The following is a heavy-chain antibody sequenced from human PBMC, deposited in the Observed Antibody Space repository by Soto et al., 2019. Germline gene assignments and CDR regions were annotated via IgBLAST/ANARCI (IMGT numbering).Heavy chain of an antibody. D-gene: IGHD5-12*01. CDR2: ISSSSSTI. CDR3: ASDWDLGYSGYEHYGMDV. J-gene: IGHJ6*02. CDR1: GFTFSSYS. Sequence: GGSLRLSCAASGFTFSSYSMNWVRQAPGKGLEWVSYISSSSSTIYYADSVKGRFTISRDNAKNSLYLQMNSLRDEDTAVYYCASDWDLGYSGYEHYGMDVWGQGTTVTVSS. V-gene: IGHV3-48*02.